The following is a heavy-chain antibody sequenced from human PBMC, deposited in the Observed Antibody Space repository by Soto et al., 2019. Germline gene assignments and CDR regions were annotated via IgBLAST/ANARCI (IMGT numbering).Heavy chain of an antibody. CDR3: ARDGRYYDILTGYYRGAFDI. V-gene: IGHV4-59*01. D-gene: IGHD3-9*01. CDR2: IYYSGSA. CDR1: GVSISTYY. J-gene: IGHJ3*02. Sequence: PSETLSLTCTVSGVSISTYYWSWIRQPPGKGLEWIGYIYYSGSANYNPSLKSRVTISVDTSKNQFSLKLSSVTAADTAVYYCARDGRYYDILTGYYRGAFDIWGQGTMVTVSS.